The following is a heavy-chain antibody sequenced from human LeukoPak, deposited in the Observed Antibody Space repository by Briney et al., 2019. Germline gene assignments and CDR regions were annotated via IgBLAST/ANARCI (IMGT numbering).Heavy chain of an antibody. CDR1: GGSFSGYY. J-gene: IGHJ4*02. CDR3: AGLRSAPY. D-gene: IGHD4-17*01. Sequence: SETLSLTCAVYGGSFSGYYWSWIRQPPGKGLEWIGEINHSGSTNYNPSLKSRVTISVDTSKNQFSLKLSSVTAADTAVYYCAGLRSAPYWGQGTLVTVSS. CDR2: INHSGST. V-gene: IGHV4-34*01.